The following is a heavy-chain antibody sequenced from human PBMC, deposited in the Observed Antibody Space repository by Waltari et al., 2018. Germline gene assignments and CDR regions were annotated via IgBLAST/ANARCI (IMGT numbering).Heavy chain of an antibody. CDR2: INHSGST. D-gene: IGHD2-15*01. V-gene: IGHV4-34*01. Sequence: QVQLQQWGAGLLKPSETLSLTCAVYGGSFSGYYWSWIRQPPGKGLEWIGEINHSGSTNYNPSLKSLVTISVDTSKNQFSLKLSSVTAADTAVYYCARGRCSGGSCYSGIWQLWFDPWGQGTLVTVSS. CDR1: GGSFSGYY. J-gene: IGHJ5*02. CDR3: ARGRCSGGSCYSGIWQLWFDP.